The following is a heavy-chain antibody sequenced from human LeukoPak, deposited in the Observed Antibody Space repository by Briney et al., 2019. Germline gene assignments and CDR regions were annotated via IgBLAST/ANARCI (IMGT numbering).Heavy chain of an antibody. CDR3: ARLNSGGYIFSY. CDR1: GGSISSYY. CDR2: IYYSGST. J-gene: IGHJ4*02. D-gene: IGHD5-12*01. Sequence: SETLSLTCTVSGGSISSYYWSWIRQPPGKGLEWIGYIYYSGSTNYNPSLKSRVTISVGTSKNHFSLELSSVTAADTAVYYCARLNSGGYIFSYWGQGTLVTVSS. V-gene: IGHV4-59*08.